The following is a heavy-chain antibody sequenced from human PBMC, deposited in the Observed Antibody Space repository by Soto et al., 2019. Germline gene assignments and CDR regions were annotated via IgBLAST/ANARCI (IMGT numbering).Heavy chain of an antibody. J-gene: IGHJ4*02. CDR3: ARAGDSAYEQYYFDT. CDR1: GCYIRSGYC. CDR2: IYHSGSA. V-gene: IGHV4-38-2*01. Sequence: SEPLSVSSAVSGCYIRSGYCRRWIWKTPGKGLEWIGSIYHSGSAYYNPSLKSRVTISVDTSKNQFSLKLSSVTAAETAVYYCARAGDSAYEQYYFDTGAREPWSPSPQ. D-gene: IGHD3-3*01.